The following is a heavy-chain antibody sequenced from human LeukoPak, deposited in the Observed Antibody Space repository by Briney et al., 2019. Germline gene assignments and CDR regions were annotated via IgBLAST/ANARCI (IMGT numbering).Heavy chain of an antibody. CDR2: ISSSSSYI. Sequence: GGSLRLSCAASGFPFDDYGMSWVRQVPGKGLEWVSSISSSSSYIYYADSVKGRFTISRDNSKNTLYLQMNSLRAEDTAVYYCAKEISLYNWNYQYFQHWGQGTLVTVSS. V-gene: IGHV3-21*04. CDR1: GFPFDDYG. CDR3: AKEISLYNWNYQYFQH. J-gene: IGHJ1*01. D-gene: IGHD1-7*01.